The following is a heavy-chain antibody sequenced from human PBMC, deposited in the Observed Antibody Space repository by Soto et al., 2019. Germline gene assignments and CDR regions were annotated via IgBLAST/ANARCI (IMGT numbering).Heavy chain of an antibody. CDR2: NYYSGIT. CDR1: GGSISSGGYY. J-gene: IGHJ6*02. V-gene: IGHV4-31*03. Sequence: PSVTLSLTCTVSGGSISSGGYYWTWIRQHPGKGLEWIGYNYYSGITYYNPSLKSRVTISLDASKNQFSLKLSSVTAADTAVYYCARGSIIAGLYYGMVVCCQGTTVTVSS. D-gene: IGHD6-13*01. CDR3: ARGSIIAGLYYGMVV.